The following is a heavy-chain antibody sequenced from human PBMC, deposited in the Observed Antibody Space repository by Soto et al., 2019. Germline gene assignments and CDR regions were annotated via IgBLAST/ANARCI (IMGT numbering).Heavy chain of an antibody. CDR3: ASTALSYSGYDLHEAFDI. V-gene: IGHV4-34*01. CDR2: INHSGST. Sequence: PSETLSLTCAVYGGSFSGYYWSWIRQPPGKGLEWIGEINHSGSTNYNPSLKSRVTISVDTSKNQFSLKLSSVTAADTAVYYCASTALSYSGYDLHEAFDIWGPGTMVTLSS. D-gene: IGHD5-12*01. J-gene: IGHJ3*02. CDR1: GGSFSGYY.